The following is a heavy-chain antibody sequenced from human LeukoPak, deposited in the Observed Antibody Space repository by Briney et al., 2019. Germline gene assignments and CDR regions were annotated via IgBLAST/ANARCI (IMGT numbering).Heavy chain of an antibody. CDR2: ISGSAYST. D-gene: IGHD5-12*01. J-gene: IGHJ4*02. CDR1: GFTVSSYA. V-gene: IGHV3-23*01. CDR3: AKEAGYSGYDYPDY. Sequence: GGSLRLSCAASGFTVSSYAMSWVRQAPGKGLEWVSGISGSAYSTYYADSVQGRFTISRDNSKNTLYLQMNSLRAEDTAVYYCAKEAGYSGYDYPDYWGQGTLVTVSS.